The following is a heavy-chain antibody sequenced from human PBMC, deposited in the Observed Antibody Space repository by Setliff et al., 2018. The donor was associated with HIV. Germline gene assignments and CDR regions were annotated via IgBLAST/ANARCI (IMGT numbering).Heavy chain of an antibody. CDR3: ARPSRTAVPTIDY. Sequence: SETLSLTCAVYGGSFSGYYWSWIRQPPGMGLEWIGQIGPSGDTIYNPSLKSRATISIDTSRNQFSLKVTSLTAADTAVYYCARPSRTAVPTIDYWGQGTLVTVSS. V-gene: IGHV4-34*01. CDR1: GGSFSGYY. D-gene: IGHD4-17*01. J-gene: IGHJ4*02. CDR2: IGPSGDT.